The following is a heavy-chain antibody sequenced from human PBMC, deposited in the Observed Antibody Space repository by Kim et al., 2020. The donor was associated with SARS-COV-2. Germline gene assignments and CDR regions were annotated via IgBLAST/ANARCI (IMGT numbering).Heavy chain of an antibody. CDR1: GGSISSGGYY. D-gene: IGHD6-6*01. CDR2: IYYSGST. J-gene: IGHJ6*02. Sequence: SETLSLTCTVSGGSISSGGYYWSWIRQHPGKGLEWIGYIYYSGSTYYNPSLKSRVTISVDTSKNQFSLKLSSVTAADTAVYYCARGVKQLHHYYYGMDVWGQGTTVTVSS. V-gene: IGHV4-31*03. CDR3: ARGVKQLHHYYYGMDV.